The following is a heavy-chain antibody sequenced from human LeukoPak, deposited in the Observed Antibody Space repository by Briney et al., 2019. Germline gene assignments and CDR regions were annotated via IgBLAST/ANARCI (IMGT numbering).Heavy chain of an antibody. D-gene: IGHD4-23*01. Sequence: GVSLRLSCAVSGLTVNNNYVNWVRQAPGKGLEWVSVIHNTVRIHYADSVNGRFTISSDTSKNTVYLQMNGLRAEDTAVYYCILTTVATSIEYWGPGTLVTVSP. CDR3: ILTTVATSIEY. J-gene: IGHJ4*02. V-gene: IGHV3-53*01. CDR2: IHNTVRI. CDR1: GLTVNNNY.